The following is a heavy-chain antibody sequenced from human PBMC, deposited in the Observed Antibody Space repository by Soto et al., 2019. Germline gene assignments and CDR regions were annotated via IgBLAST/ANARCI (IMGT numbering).Heavy chain of an antibody. V-gene: IGHV3-48*02. J-gene: IGHJ4*02. Sequence: EVQLVESWGGLVQPGGSLRLSCAASGFTFSSYSMNWVRHAPGKGLEWVSYISSSSSTIYYADSVKGRFPISRDNAKNSLYLQMNSLRDEDTAVYYCTRESPHPYYFDYWGQGTLVTVSS. CDR1: GFTFSSYS. CDR3: TRESPHPYYFDY. CDR2: ISSSSSTI.